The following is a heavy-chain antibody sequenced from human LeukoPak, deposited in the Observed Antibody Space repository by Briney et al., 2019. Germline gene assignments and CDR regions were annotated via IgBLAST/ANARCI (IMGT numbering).Heavy chain of an antibody. CDR3: ARDLRLVTTNAFDI. CDR2: ISYDGSNK. V-gene: IGHV3-30-3*01. J-gene: IGHJ3*02. CDR1: GFTFSSYA. Sequence: GGSLRLSCAPSGFTFSSYAMSWVRQAPGMGLEWVAVISYDGSNKYYADSVKGRFTISRDNSKNTLYLQMNSLRAEDTAVYYCARDLRLVTTNAFDIWGQRTMVTVSS. D-gene: IGHD4-17*01.